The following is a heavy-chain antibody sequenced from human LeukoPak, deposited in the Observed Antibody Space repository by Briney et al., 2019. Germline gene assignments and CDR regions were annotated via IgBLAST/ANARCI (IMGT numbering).Heavy chain of an antibody. V-gene: IGHV4-30-4*01. CDR2: IYYSGST. D-gene: IGHD4-17*01. CDR1: GVSISSGDYY. J-gene: IGHJ4*02. Sequence: SETLSLTCTVSGVSISSGDYYWSWLRQPPGKGLEWIGYIYYSGSTYYDPSLKSRVTISVDTSKNQFSLKLSSVTAADTAVYYCARDLYGDYGLDYWGQGTLVTVSS. CDR3: ARDLYGDYGLDY.